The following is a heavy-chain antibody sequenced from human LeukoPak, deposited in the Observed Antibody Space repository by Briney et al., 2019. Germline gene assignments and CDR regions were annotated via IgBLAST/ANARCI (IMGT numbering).Heavy chain of an antibody. CDR2: IYYSGST. CDR3: ARSPWEYYDSSGYSGY. V-gene: IGHV4-39*01. Sequence: SETLSLTCTVSGGSISSSSYYWGWIRQPPGRGLEWIGSIYYSGSTYYNPSLKSRVTISVDTSKNQFSLKLSSVTAADTAVYYCARSPWEYYDSSGYSGYWGQGTLVTVSS. CDR1: GGSISSSSYY. J-gene: IGHJ4*02. D-gene: IGHD3-22*01.